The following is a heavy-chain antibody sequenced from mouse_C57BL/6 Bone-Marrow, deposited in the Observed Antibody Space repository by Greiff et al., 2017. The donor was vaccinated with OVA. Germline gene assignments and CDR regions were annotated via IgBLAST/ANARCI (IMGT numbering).Heavy chain of an antibody. CDR1: GYTFTSYW. CDR2: IDPSDSYT. D-gene: IGHD1-1*01. CDR3: ARLSITTVDDY. J-gene: IGHJ2*01. Sequence: VKLQQPGAELVMPGASVKLSCKASGYTFTSYWMHWVKRRPGQGLEWIGEIDPSDSYTNYNQKFKGKSTLTVDKSSSTAYMQLSSLTSEDSAVYYCARLSITTVDDYWGQGTTLTVSS. V-gene: IGHV1-69*01.